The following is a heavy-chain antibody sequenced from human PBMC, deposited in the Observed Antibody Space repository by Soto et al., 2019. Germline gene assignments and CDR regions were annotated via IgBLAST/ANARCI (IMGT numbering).Heavy chain of an antibody. V-gene: IGHV1-46*01. CDR3: ALPKNTLGWYNF. D-gene: IGHD6-19*01. CDR1: GYTFTNYH. J-gene: IGHJ4*02. Sequence: QVQVVQSGAEVKKPGASVKVSCKTSGYTFTNYHVHWVRQAPGQGLEWMGAINPNGGSTTYAQHLQGRVTMTSDSSTSTVYMEMGSLGSDDSAVYYCALPKNTLGWYNFWGQVTLVTVS. CDR2: INPNGGST.